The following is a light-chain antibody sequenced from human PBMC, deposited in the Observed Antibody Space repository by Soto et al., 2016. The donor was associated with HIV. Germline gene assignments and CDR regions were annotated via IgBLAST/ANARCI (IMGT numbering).Light chain of an antibody. CDR1: QSIRNY. Sequence: DIQMTQSPSSLSASVGDRVTITCRASQSIRNYLNWYQQKPGKAPNLLLYAASSLQTGVPSRFSGSGSGTDFTLTISSLQPGDFATYYCQQSYNFPLTFGGRDQGGDQT. CDR2: AAS. J-gene: IGKJ4*01. V-gene: IGKV1-39*01. CDR3: QQSYNFPLT.